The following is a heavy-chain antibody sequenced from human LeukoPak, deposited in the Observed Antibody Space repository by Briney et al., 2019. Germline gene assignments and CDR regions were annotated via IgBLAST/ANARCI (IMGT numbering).Heavy chain of an antibody. V-gene: IGHV4-39*01. D-gene: IGHD3-10*01. CDR2: IYYSGST. CDR1: GDSISSSSYY. CDR3: ARHGQYGSGSYYAYYFDY. J-gene: IGHJ4*02. Sequence: SETLSLTCTVSGDSISSSSYYWGWIRQPPGKGLEWIGSIYYSGSTYYNPSLKSRVTISVDTSKNQFSLKLSSVTAADTAVYYCARHGQYGSGSYYAYYFDYWGQGTLVTVS.